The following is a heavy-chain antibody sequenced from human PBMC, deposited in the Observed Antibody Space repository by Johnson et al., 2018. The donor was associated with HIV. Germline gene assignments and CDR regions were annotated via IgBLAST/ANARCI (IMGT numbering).Heavy chain of an antibody. CDR2: IKEDSSKK. CDR3: ARDPGYSAFDI. J-gene: IGHJ3*02. Sequence: VQLVESGGGLVQSGGSLRLSCAASGFIFNDYWMSWVRQSPGKGLEFVANIKEDSSKKSYVDSVRGRFTISRDNAKNSVVLQMNNLRAEDTAIYYCARDPGYSAFDIWGQGTVVTVSS. D-gene: IGHD1-1*01. V-gene: IGHV3-7*05. CDR1: GFIFNDYW.